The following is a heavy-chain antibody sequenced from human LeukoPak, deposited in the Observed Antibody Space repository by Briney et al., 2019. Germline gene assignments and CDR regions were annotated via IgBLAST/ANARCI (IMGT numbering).Heavy chain of an antibody. J-gene: IGHJ6*03. CDR2: INHSGST. D-gene: IGHD3-10*01. CDR1: GGSFSSYY. CDR3: ARGARPGSGTFRPYYYYYYMDV. Sequence: PSETLSLTCAVYGGSFSSYYWSWIRQPPGNGLEWIGEINHSGSTNYNPSLKSRVTISVDTSKNQFSLKLSSVTAADTAVYYCARGARPGSGTFRPYYYYYYMDVWGKGTTVTVSS. V-gene: IGHV4-34*01.